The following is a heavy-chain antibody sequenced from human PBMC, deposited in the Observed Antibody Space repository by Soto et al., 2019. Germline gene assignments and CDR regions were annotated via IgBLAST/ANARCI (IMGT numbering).Heavy chain of an antibody. CDR3: ARVGGDDFGDSGGFDY. CDR1: GGSISSYY. V-gene: IGHV4-59*01. CDR2: IYYSGST. Sequence: SETLSLTCTVSGGSISSYYWSWIRQPPGKGLEWIGYIYYSGSTNYNPSLKSRVTISVDTSKNQFSLKLSSVTAADTAVYYCARVGGDDFGDSGGFDYWGQGTLVTVSS. D-gene: IGHD4-17*01. J-gene: IGHJ4*02.